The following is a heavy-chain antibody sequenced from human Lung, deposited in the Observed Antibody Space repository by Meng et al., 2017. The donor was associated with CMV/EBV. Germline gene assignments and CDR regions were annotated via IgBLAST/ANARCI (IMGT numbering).Heavy chain of an antibody. CDR3: ARGRRGGFLEWLLSGNWFDP. Sequence: SQTLXLTXAVYGGSFSGYYWSWIRQPPGKGLEWIGEINHSGSTNYNPSLKSRVTISVDTSKNQFSLKLSSVTAADTAVYYCARGRRGGFLEWLLSGNWFDPWXQGTLVT. V-gene: IGHV4-34*01. CDR1: GGSFSGYY. CDR2: INHSGST. J-gene: IGHJ5*02. D-gene: IGHD3-3*01.